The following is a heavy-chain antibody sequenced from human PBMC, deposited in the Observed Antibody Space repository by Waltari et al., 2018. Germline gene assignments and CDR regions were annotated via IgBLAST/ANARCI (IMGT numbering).Heavy chain of an antibody. CDR1: GYTFTGYY. J-gene: IGHJ5*02. D-gene: IGHD2-2*02. V-gene: IGHV1-2*02. Sequence: QVQLVQSGAEVKKPGASVKVSCKASGYTFTGYYMHWVRQAPGQGLEWMGWINPNSGGTNYAQKFQGRVTMTRDTSISTAYMELSRLRSDDTAVYYCARVGDYCSSTSCYTSWFDPWGQGTLVTVSS. CDR3: ARVGDYCSSTSCYTSWFDP. CDR2: INPNSGGT.